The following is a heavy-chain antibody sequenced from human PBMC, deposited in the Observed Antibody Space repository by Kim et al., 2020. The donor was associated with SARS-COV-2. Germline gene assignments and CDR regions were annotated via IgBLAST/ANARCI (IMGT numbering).Heavy chain of an antibody. CDR3: AKTLVDYYGSGSYYTLYYFDY. CDR1: GFTFSSYA. Sequence: GGSLRLSCAASGFTFSSYAMSWVRQAPGKGLEWVSAISGSGGSTYYADSVKGWFTISRDNSKNTLYLQMNSLRAEDTAVYYCAKTLVDYYGSGSYYTLYYFDYWGQGTLVTVSS. J-gene: IGHJ4*02. CDR2: ISGSGGST. V-gene: IGHV3-23*01. D-gene: IGHD3-10*01.